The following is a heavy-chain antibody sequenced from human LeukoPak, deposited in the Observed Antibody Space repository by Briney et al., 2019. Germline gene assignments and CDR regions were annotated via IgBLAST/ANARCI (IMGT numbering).Heavy chain of an antibody. V-gene: IGHV3-23*01. CDR1: GVTFSTYA. CDR3: AKDGRFLEWLFMY. D-gene: IGHD3-3*01. J-gene: IGHJ4*02. Sequence: GGSLRLSCVASGVTFSTYAMNWVRQVPGKGLEWVSLISDSGSTTYHADSVKGRFTISRDNSKNTLYLQMNSLRAEDTAVYYCAKDGRFLEWLFMYWGQGTLVTVSS. CDR2: ISDSGSTT.